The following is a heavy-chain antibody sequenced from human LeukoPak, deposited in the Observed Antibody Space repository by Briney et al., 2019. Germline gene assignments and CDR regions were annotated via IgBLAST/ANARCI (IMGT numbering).Heavy chain of an antibody. J-gene: IGHJ4*02. CDR1: GYTFTTYV. CDR3: ATTIGARLMYFDH. Sequence: ASLKVSCKPSGYTFTTYVFNWVRQAPGQGLEWMGWISAYNGNTNYAQNLQGRVTMTTDTSTSTAYMEVRSLRSDDTAVYYCATTIGARLMYFDHWGQGTLVTVSS. D-gene: IGHD6-6*01. CDR2: ISAYNGNT. V-gene: IGHV1-18*01.